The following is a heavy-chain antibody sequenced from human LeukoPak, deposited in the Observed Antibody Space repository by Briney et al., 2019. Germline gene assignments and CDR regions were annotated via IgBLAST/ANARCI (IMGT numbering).Heavy chain of an antibody. D-gene: IGHD3-16*02. Sequence: GASVKVSCKASGYTFTSYDINWVRQATGQGLEWMGWMNPNSGNTGYAQKFQGRVTMTRNTSISTAYMELSSLRSEDTAVYYCARGLRYVWGSYRYTRRTGGFDYWGQGTLVTVSS. J-gene: IGHJ4*02. CDR1: GYTFTSYD. V-gene: IGHV1-8*01. CDR2: MNPNSGNT. CDR3: ARGLRYVWGSYRYTRRTGGFDY.